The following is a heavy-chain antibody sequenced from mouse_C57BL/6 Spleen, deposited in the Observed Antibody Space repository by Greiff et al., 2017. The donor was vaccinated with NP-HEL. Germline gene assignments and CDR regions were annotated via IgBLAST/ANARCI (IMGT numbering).Heavy chain of an antibody. CDR1: GYTFTSYW. CDR2: IYPSDSET. V-gene: IGHV1-61*01. D-gene: IGHD1-1*01. J-gene: IGHJ1*03. CDR3: AREGDYYGSSSYWYFDV. Sequence: QVQLQHPGAELVRPGSSVKLSCKASGYTFTSYWMDWVKQRPGQGLEWIGNIYPSDSETHYNQKFKDKATLTVDKSSSTACMQLSSLTSEDSAVYYCAREGDYYGSSSYWYFDVWGTGTTVTVSS.